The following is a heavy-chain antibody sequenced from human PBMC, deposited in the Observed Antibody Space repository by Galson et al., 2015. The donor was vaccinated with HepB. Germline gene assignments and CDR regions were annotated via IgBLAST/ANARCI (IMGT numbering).Heavy chain of an antibody. Sequence: SVKVSCKASGGTFSSYAISWVRQAPGQGLEWMGGIIPIFGTANYAQKFQGRVTITADESTSTAYMELSSLRSEDTAVYYCARAPFSGKARGSLGYWGQGTLVTVSS. V-gene: IGHV1-69*13. CDR3: ARAPFSGKARGSLGY. CDR2: IIPIFGTA. CDR1: GGTFSSYA. D-gene: IGHD3-10*01. J-gene: IGHJ4*02.